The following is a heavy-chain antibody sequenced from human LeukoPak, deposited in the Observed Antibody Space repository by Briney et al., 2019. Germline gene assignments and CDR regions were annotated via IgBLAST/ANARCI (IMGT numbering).Heavy chain of an antibody. CDR2: ISSSATYI. CDR3: ERVLYSYGYSEFAFDI. Sequence: GGSLRLSCAASGFSFSRYSMNWVRQAPGKGLEWVSSISSSATYIYYADSLKGRFTISRDNAKNSLYLHMNSLRAEDTAVYYCERVLYSYGYSEFAFDIWGQGTMVTVSS. V-gene: IGHV3-21*01. CDR1: GFSFSRYS. J-gene: IGHJ3*02. D-gene: IGHD5-18*01.